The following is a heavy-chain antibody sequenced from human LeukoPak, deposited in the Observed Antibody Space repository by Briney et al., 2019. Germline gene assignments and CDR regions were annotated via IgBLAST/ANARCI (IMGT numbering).Heavy chain of an antibody. D-gene: IGHD1-26*01. CDR2: ISLTGRT. V-gene: IGHV4-4*02. J-gene: IGHJ4*02. CDR3: SRESGAFCPFGY. Sequence: GSLRLSCGASGVTCSAYAMTWGRRPPGQGLEWIGEISLTGRTNYNPSLTGRVTMSLDDSRNHLSLSLTSVTAADTAIYYCSRESGAFCPFGYWGQGTLVIVPP. CDR1: GVTCSAYA.